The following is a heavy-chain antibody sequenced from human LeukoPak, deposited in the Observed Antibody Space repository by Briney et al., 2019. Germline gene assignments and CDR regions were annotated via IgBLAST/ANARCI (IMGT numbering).Heavy chain of an antibody. CDR1: GGSISSGGYY. CDR2: IYHSGST. V-gene: IGHV4-30-2*01. Sequence: SQTLSLTCTVSGGSISSGGYYWSWIRQPPGEGLEWIGYIYHSGSTYYNPSLKSRVTISVDRSKNQFSLKLSSVTAADTAVYYCARDYGGNPVGYFDLWGRGTLVTVSS. J-gene: IGHJ2*01. D-gene: IGHD4-23*01. CDR3: ARDYGGNPVGYFDL.